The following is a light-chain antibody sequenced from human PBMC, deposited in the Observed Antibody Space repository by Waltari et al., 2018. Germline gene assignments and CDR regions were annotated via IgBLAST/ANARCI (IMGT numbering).Light chain of an antibody. CDR3: QQYDSLPVT. V-gene: IGKV1-33*01. CDR2: DAS. J-gene: IGKJ4*01. Sequence: DIHMTQSQSSLSASVGDRVTFTCQASQDINNYLNWYHQKPGKAPKFLIYDASKLETGVPSRFSGSGSGTTFTFTISYPEPEDVGTYYCQQYDSLPVTFGGGTKVEI. CDR1: QDINNY.